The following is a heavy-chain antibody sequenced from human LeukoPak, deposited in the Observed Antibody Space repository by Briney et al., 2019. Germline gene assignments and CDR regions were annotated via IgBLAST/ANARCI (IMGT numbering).Heavy chain of an antibody. CDR2: IYYSGST. CDR3: ASNRGIDYYYYMDV. V-gene: IGHV4-31*03. Sequence: SETLSLTCTVSGGSISSGGYYWSWIRQHPGKGLEWIGYIYYSGSTYYNPSLKSRVTISVDTSKNQFSLKLSSVTAADTAVYYCASNRGIDYYYYMDVWGQGTTVTVSS. D-gene: IGHD3-16*01. CDR1: GGSISSGGYY. J-gene: IGHJ6*03.